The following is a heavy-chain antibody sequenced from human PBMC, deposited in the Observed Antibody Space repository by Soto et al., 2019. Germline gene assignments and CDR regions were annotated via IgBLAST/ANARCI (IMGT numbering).Heavy chain of an antibody. V-gene: IGHV4-61*01. CDR3: ARYFCYYDSSGYYCPFDY. D-gene: IGHD3-22*01. CDR2: IYYSGST. Sequence: PSETLSLPCTVSGGSVSSGSYYWSLIRQPPGKGLEWIGYIYYSGSTNYNPSLKSRVTISVDTSKNQFSLKLSSVTAADTAVYYCARYFCYYDSSGYYCPFDYWGQGTLVTVYS. J-gene: IGHJ4*02. CDR1: GGSVSSGSYY.